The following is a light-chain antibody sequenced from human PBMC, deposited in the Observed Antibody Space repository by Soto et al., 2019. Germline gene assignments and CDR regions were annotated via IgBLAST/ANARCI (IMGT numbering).Light chain of an antibody. J-gene: IGKJ2*01. CDR2: GAS. CDR1: QSFSSSSRY. V-gene: IGKV3-20*01. CDR3: HQYATSQYN. Sequence: EIVVTQSPGTLSLSPGERVTLACRASQSFSSSSRYLAWYQQKPGQAPRLLIYGASSRHTGIPERFRGRGSGTDFTLTITRLEPEDFAVYYCHQYATSQYNFGQGTRLEI.